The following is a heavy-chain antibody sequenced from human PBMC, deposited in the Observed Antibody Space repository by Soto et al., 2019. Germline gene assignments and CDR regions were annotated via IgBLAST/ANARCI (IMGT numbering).Heavy chain of an antibody. CDR1: GYTFTDYA. CDR2: VDTGNGNT. D-gene: IGHD1-26*01. Sequence: GASVKVSCKPSGYTFTDYAIHWVRQAPGHSLEWLGRVDTGNGNTKYSQNFQDRLTITRDTFARTTDMELNSLNSGDTALYYCARGAKWDPRGVEAQQDDYFDYWGRGTLVTVSS. V-gene: IGHV1-3*04. CDR3: ARGAKWDPRGVEAQQDDYFDY. J-gene: IGHJ4*02.